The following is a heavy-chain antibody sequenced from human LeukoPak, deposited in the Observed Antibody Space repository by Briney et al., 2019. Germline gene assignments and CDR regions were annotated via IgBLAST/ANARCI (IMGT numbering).Heavy chain of an antibody. D-gene: IGHD3-22*01. CDR2: IHYSGST. V-gene: IGHV4-59*01. Sequence: SETLSLTCTVSGGSISSYYWSWIQQPPGKGLEWIGYIHYSGSTNYNPSLKSRVTISVDTSKNQFSLKLSSVTAADTAVYYCARDRYYYDSSGFDPWGQGTLVTVSS. J-gene: IGHJ5*02. CDR1: GGSISSYY. CDR3: ARDRYYYDSSGFDP.